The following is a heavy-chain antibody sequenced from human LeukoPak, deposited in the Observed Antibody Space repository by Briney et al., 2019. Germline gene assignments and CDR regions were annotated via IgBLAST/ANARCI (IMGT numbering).Heavy chain of an antibody. CDR2: INTDGSST. CDR3: ASMAPGPLGFLEYRYRDGAFDI. J-gene: IGHJ3*02. D-gene: IGHD3-3*01. CDR1: GFTFSSYW. Sequence: GGSLRLSCAASGFTFSSYWMHWVRQAPGKGLVWVSRINTDGSSTSYADSVKGRFTISRDNAKNTLYLQMNSLRAEDTAVYYCASMAPGPLGFLEYRYRDGAFDIWGQGTMVTVSS. V-gene: IGHV3-74*01.